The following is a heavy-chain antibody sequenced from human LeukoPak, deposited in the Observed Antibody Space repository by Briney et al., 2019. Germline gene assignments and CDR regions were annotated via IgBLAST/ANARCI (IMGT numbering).Heavy chain of an antibody. D-gene: IGHD3-16*01. CDR3: AKDAQPRSRWFDP. J-gene: IGHJ5*02. V-gene: IGHV3-7*03. CDR2: IKQDGSEK. CDR1: GFIFKDYW. Sequence: GGSLRLSCAASGFIFKDYWMIWVRQAPGKGLEWVANIKQDGSEKYYVDSVKGRFTISRDNAKNSLYLQMNTLRAEDTAMNYCAKDAQPRSRWFDPWGQGTLVTVSS.